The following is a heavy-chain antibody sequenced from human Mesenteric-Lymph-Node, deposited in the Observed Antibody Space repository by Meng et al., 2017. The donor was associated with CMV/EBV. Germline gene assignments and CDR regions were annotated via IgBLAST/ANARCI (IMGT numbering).Heavy chain of an antibody. CDR3: ARAGYSGYDGDWFDP. V-gene: IGHV3-33*01. CDR2: RWYDGNNE. J-gene: IGHJ5*02. D-gene: IGHD5-12*01. CDR1: FGLSNDG. Sequence: FGLSNDGQDWVREAPGKGVKWVAVRWYDGNNEYYADSVKGRFNISRDNSKNTLYLQMNSLRAEDTAVYYCARAGYSGYDGDWFDPWGQGTLVTVSS.